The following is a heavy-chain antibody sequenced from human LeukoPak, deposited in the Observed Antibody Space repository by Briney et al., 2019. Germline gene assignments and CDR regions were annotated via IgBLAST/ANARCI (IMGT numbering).Heavy chain of an antibody. J-gene: IGHJ4*02. Sequence: GGSLRLSCAASGFTFSSYAMSWIRQAPGKGLEWVSYITHTGSPMYYADSVRGRFTISRDNAKNSLYLLMNSLRAEDTAVYYCARDPDTTSKVDYWGQGTLVTVSS. CDR3: ARDPDTTSKVDY. CDR1: GFTFSSYA. D-gene: IGHD1-1*01. CDR2: ITHTGSPM. V-gene: IGHV3-11*01.